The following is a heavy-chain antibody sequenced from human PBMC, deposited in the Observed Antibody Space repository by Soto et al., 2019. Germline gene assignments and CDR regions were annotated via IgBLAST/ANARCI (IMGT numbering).Heavy chain of an antibody. CDR3: ARNRTGALFDY. Sequence: SETLSLTCAVFGSTISSAYYWGWIRQSPGKGLEWIGSIYHSGSIYHSGSTHYNPSLKSRVTISVDTSKNQFSLRLASVTAADTAVYYCARNRTGALFDYWGQGALVTVSS. V-gene: IGHV4-38-2*01. J-gene: IGHJ4*02. CDR2: IYHSGST. D-gene: IGHD1-1*01. CDR1: GSTISSAYY.